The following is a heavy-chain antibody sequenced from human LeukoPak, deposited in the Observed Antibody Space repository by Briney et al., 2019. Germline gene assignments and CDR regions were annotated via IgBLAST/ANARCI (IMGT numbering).Heavy chain of an antibody. CDR1: GYTFTSYG. Sequence: ASVKVSCKASGYTFTSYGISWVRQAPGQRLEWMGWISAYNGNTNYAQKLQGRVTMTTDTSTSTAYMELRSLRSDDTAVYYCARDPTRSDDGAYYFDYWGQGTLVTVSS. V-gene: IGHV1-18*01. J-gene: IGHJ4*02. CDR2: ISAYNGNT. CDR3: ARDPTRSDDGAYYFDY. D-gene: IGHD1-1*01.